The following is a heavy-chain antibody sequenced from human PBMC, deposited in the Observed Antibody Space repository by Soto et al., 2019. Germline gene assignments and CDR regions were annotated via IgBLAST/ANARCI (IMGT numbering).Heavy chain of an antibody. CDR1: GYTFTSCG. CDR2: ISAYNGNT. Sequence: ASVKVSCKASGYTFTSCGISWVRQAPGQGLEWMGWISAYNGNTNYAQKLQGRVTMTTDTSTSTAYMELRSLRSDDTAVYYCARERGGYDILTGWNYYYYGMDVWGQGTTVTVS. V-gene: IGHV1-18*01. J-gene: IGHJ6*02. CDR3: ARERGGYDILTGWNYYYYGMDV. D-gene: IGHD3-9*01.